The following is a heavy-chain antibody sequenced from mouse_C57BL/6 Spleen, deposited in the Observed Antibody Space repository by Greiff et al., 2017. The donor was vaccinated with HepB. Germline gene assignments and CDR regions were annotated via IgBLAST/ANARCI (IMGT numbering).Heavy chain of an antibody. CDR3: ARKGYYGSSYPDY. CDR1: GYTFTSYW. D-gene: IGHD1-1*01. J-gene: IGHJ2*01. Sequence: QVQLQQSGAELVMPGASVKLSCKASGYTFTSYWMHWVKQRPGQGLEWIGEIDPSDSYTNYNQKFKGKSTLTVDKSSSTAYMQLSSLTSEDSAVYYCARKGYYGSSYPDYWGQGTTLTVSS. CDR2: IDPSDSYT. V-gene: IGHV1-69*01.